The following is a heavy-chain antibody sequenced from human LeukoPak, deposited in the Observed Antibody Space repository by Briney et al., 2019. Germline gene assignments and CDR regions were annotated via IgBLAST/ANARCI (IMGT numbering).Heavy chain of an antibody. V-gene: IGHV4-59*01. D-gene: IGHD2-8*01. CDR1: GGSISSYY. Sequence: SETLSLTCTVSGGSISSYYWSWIRQPPGKGLGWIGYISYSGSSNYNPSLKSRVTISVDTSKNQFSLKVSSVTAADTAIYYCTRGMTNNYYFAMDVWGLGTTVTVSS. CDR3: TRGMTNNYYFAMDV. J-gene: IGHJ6*02. CDR2: ISYSGSS.